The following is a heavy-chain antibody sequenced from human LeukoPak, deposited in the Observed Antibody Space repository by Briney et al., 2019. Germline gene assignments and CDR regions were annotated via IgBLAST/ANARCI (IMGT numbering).Heavy chain of an antibody. J-gene: IGHJ5*02. CDR3: ARGVTYYYGSGSQNWFDP. CDR2: MIPIFGTA. CDR1: GGTFSSYA. V-gene: IGHV1-69*13. Sequence: SVRVSCKASGGTFSSYAISWVRQAPGQGLEWMGGMIPIFGTANYAQKFQGRVTITADESTSTAYMELSSLRSEDTAVYYCARGVTYYYGSGSQNWFDPWGQGTLVTVSS. D-gene: IGHD3-10*01.